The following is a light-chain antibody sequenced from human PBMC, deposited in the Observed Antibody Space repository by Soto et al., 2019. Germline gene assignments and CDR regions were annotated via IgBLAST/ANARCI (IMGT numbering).Light chain of an antibody. Sequence: QSVLTQPPSASGTPGQRVTISCSGSSTNIGDYYVNWYQHLPGPAPKLLIHKSDQRPSGVPDRFSGSKSGTSASLAISGLRAEDEAVYYCAVWDDSLRGVVFGGGTKITVL. CDR2: KSD. V-gene: IGLV1-47*01. J-gene: IGLJ2*01. CDR3: AVWDDSLRGVV. CDR1: STNIGDYY.